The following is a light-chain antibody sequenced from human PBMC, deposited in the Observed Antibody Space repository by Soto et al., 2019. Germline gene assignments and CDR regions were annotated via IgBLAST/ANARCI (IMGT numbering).Light chain of an antibody. V-gene: IGKV3-15*01. CDR2: GAS. CDR1: QSVSSN. CDR3: QQYNNWPPWT. J-gene: IGKJ1*01. Sequence: EIVMTQSPATLSVSPGERATLSCRASQSVSSNLAWYQQKPGQAPRLLIHGASTRATGIPDRFSGSGSGTEFTLTIRRLQSEDFAVYYCQQYNNWPPWTFGQGTKVEIK.